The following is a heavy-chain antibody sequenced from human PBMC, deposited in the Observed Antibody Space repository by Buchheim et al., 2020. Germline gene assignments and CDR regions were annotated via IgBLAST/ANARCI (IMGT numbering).Heavy chain of an antibody. CDR2: ISGSGGST. CDR3: AKSHHMYSSSWYTIRLMDV. V-gene: IGHV3-23*01. D-gene: IGHD6-13*01. CDR1: GFTFSSYA. J-gene: IGHJ6*02. Sequence: EVQLLESGGGLVQPGGSLRLSCAASGFTFSSYAMSWVRQAPGKGLEWVSAISGSGGSTYYADSVKGRFTISRDNSKNTRYLQMNSLRAEDTAIYYCAKSHHMYSSSWYTIRLMDVWGQGTT.